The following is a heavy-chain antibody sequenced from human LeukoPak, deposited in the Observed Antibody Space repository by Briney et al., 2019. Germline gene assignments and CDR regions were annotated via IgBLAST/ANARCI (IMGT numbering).Heavy chain of an antibody. D-gene: IGHD2-2*03. CDR1: GFTFSNAW. CDR2: IKQDGTEK. J-gene: IGHJ4*02. V-gene: IGHV3-7*01. Sequence: PGGSLRLSCAASGFTFSNAWMSWVRQAPGRGLEWVANIKQDGTEKYYVDSVKGRFTISRDNAKNSLYLQMNSLRAEDTAVYYCARDGWIKDFDYWGQGTLVTVSS. CDR3: ARDGWIKDFDY.